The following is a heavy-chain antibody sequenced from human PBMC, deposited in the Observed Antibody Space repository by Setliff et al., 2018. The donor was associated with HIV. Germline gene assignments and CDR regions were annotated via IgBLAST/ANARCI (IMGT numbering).Heavy chain of an antibody. V-gene: IGHV3-74*01. CDR2: INTDGSST. Sequence: GGSLRLSCAASGFSFSSYWMHWVRQAPGKGLVWVSRINTDGSSTSYADSVKGRFTISRDNAKNTLYLQMNSLRAEDTAVYHCARGVRGVVNGMDVWGQGTTVTVSS. CDR1: GFSFSSYW. J-gene: IGHJ6*02. D-gene: IGHD3-10*01. CDR3: ARGVRGVVNGMDV.